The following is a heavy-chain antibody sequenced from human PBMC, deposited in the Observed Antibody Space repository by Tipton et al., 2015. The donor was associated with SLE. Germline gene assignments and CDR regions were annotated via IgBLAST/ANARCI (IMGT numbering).Heavy chain of an antibody. D-gene: IGHD5-18*01. CDR3: ARADTAMAPYFDY. Sequence: TLSLTCTVSGGSISSYYWSWIRQPPGKGLEWIGYIYYSGSTNYNPSLKSRVTISVDTSKNQFPLKLSSVTAADTAVYYCARADTAMAPYFDYWGQGTLVTVSS. J-gene: IGHJ4*02. CDR1: GGSISSYY. CDR2: IYYSGST. V-gene: IGHV4-59*01.